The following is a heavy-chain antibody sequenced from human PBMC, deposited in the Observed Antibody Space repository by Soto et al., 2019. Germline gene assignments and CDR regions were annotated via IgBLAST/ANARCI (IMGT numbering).Heavy chain of an antibody. Sequence: VQLVESGGGVVQPGRSLRLSCAASGFIFSPYTMHWVRQTPGKGLEWVAVISYDGNDKYYADSVKGRFTISRDNSKNTLYLQMNSLRAEDTALYYCARGGGFCGADCYKGGIDYWGQGTLVTVSS. V-gene: IGHV3-30-3*01. J-gene: IGHJ4*02. CDR3: ARGGGFCGADCYKGGIDY. D-gene: IGHD2-21*02. CDR2: ISYDGNDK. CDR1: GFIFSPYT.